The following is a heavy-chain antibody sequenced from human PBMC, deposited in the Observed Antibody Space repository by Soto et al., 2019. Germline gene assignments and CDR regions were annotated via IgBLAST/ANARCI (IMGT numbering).Heavy chain of an antibody. CDR3: ARDAQKVAAAEQS. Sequence: SAEVFCRAAGGACRGCWIRWVRPAPGQGLEWMGRIIPILGIANYAQKFQGRVTITADKSTSTAYMELSSLRSEDTAVYYCARDAQKVAAAEQSWGQGTLVTVSS. CDR1: GGACRGCW. J-gene: IGHJ5*02. V-gene: IGHV1-69*04. D-gene: IGHD6-13*01. CDR2: IIPILGIA.